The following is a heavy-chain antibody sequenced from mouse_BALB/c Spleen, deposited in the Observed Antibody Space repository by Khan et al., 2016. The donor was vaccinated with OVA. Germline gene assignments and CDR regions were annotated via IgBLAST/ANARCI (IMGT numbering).Heavy chain of an antibody. CDR3: ARGCDWYFDV. Sequence: EVKLEESGGGLVQPGGSMKISCVASGFTFSNYWMNWVRQSPEKGFEWVAEIRLKSNIYATNYAESVRGRFTISRDESRSSVYLQMINLGAVYTGIYYCARGCDWYFDVWGAGTAVTVSS. J-gene: IGHJ1*01. V-gene: IGHV6-6*02. D-gene: IGHD3-3*01. CDR1: GFTFSNYW. CDR2: IRLKSNIYAT.